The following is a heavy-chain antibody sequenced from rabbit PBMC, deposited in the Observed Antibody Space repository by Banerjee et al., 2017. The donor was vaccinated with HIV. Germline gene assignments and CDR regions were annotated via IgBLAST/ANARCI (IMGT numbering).Heavy chain of an antibody. D-gene: IGHD1-1*01. CDR3: ARSPAFATSSVYWGIYYFNL. V-gene: IGHV1S47*01. CDR1: GIDFSNYG. J-gene: IGHJ4*01. Sequence: ELVESGGGLVQPGESLKLSCKASGIDFSNYGISWVRQAPGKGPEWIAYIYPGFDIRDYANFVKGRFTISSDNTQNTVSLQMNSLTAADTATYFCARSPAFATSSVYWGIYYFNLWGPGTLVTVS. CDR2: IYPGFDIR.